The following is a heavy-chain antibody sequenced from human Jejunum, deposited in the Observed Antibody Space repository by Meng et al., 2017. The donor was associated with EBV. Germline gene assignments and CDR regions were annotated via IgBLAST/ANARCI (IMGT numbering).Heavy chain of an antibody. J-gene: IGHJ5*02. Sequence: QVQLVQSGAEVKKPGASVKVSCKVSGHTLIELSMHWVRQAPGKGLEWMGGFDPEDDEMVFAQEFQGRVTMTEDTSTNTAYMELSRLSSEDTAVYYCATFRGAVSANGWFDPWGQGTLVTVSS. CDR1: GHTLIELS. CDR3: ATFRGAVSANGWFDP. CDR2: FDPEDDEM. V-gene: IGHV1-24*01. D-gene: IGHD6-19*01.